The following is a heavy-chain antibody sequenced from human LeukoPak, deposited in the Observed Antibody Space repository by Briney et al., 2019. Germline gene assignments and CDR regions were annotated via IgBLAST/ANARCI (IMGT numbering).Heavy chain of an antibody. CDR3: ARGPNPAYCGGDCSPLYFDS. CDR1: GCTLSNYA. CDR2: IIPNSCTA. V-gene: IGHV1-69*05. J-gene: IGHJ4*02. D-gene: IGHD2-21*02. Sequence: SVKVSCKASGCTLSNYAICWVRLHPGQGLEWIGVIIPNSCTANYAQKFQGRVTITTDESTITAYIELSSLRSDDTAVYYCARGPNPAYCGGDCSPLYFDSWGQGTLVTVSS.